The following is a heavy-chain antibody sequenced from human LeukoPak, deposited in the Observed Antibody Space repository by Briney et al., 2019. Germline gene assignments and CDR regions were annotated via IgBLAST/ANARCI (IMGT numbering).Heavy chain of an antibody. D-gene: IGHD2-15*01. CDR2: ITNSGTQT. CDR3: AKELFLYCSGGSCYSDYFDY. Sequence: PGGSLRLSCAASGFTFSDYYMGWIRQAPGKGLEWISYITNSGTQTYYADSVKGRFTFSRDNAKNSLYLQMNSLRAEDTAVYYCAKELFLYCSGGSCYSDYFDYWGQGTLVTVSS. V-gene: IGHV3-11*01. CDR1: GFTFSDYY. J-gene: IGHJ4*02.